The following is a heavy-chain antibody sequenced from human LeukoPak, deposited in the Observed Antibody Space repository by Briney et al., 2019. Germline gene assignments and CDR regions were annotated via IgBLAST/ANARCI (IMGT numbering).Heavy chain of an antibody. CDR2: ISYDGSNK. Sequence: GGSLRLSCAASGFTFSSYAMHWVRQAPGKGLEWVAVISYDGSNKYYADSVKGRFTISRDNSKNTLYLQMNSLRAEDTAVYYCARDEIYSSSSGTGYWGQGTLVTVSS. V-gene: IGHV3-30*04. D-gene: IGHD6-6*01. CDR1: GFTFSSYA. J-gene: IGHJ4*02. CDR3: ARDEIYSSSSGTGY.